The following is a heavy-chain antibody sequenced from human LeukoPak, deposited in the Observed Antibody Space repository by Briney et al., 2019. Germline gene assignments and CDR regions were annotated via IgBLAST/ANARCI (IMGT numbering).Heavy chain of an antibody. Sequence: SVKVSCKASGGTFSSYAISWVRQAPGQGLEWMGRIIPIFGTANYAQKFQGRVTITTDESTSTAYMGLSSLRSEDTAVYYCAREGVGGYCFGYWGQGTLVTVSS. V-gene: IGHV1-69*05. CDR1: GGTFSSYA. CDR2: IIPIFGTA. D-gene: IGHD2-15*01. CDR3: AREGVGGYCFGY. J-gene: IGHJ4*02.